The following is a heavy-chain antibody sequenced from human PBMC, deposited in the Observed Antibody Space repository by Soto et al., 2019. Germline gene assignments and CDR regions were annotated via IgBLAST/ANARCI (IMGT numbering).Heavy chain of an antibody. CDR2: IWYDGSNK. D-gene: IGHD2-15*01. J-gene: IGHJ6*03. Sequence: GGSLRLSCAASGFTFSSYGMHWVRQAPGKGLEWVAVIWYDGSNKYYADSVKGRFTISRDNSKNTLYLQMNSLRAEDTAVYYCARDGDIVGYYYYMDVWGKGTTVTVSS. CDR3: ARDGDIVGYYYYMDV. CDR1: GFTFSSYG. V-gene: IGHV3-33*01.